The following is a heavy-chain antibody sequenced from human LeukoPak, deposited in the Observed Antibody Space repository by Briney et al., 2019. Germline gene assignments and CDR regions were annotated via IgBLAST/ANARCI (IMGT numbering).Heavy chain of an antibody. J-gene: IGHJ5*02. V-gene: IGHV3-21*01. CDR3: AREAVAGLYNWFDP. Sequence: GVSLRLSCAASGFTFSSYSMNWVRQAPGKGLEWVSSISSSSSYIYYADSVKGRFTISRDNAKNSLYLQMNSLRAEDTAVHYCAREAVAGLYNWFDPWGQGTLVTVSS. D-gene: IGHD6-19*01. CDR2: ISSSSSYI. CDR1: GFTFSSYS.